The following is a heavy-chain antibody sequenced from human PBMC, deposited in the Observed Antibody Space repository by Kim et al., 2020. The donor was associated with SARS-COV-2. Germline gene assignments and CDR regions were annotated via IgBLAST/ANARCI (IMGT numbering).Heavy chain of an antibody. J-gene: IGHJ6*02. CDR3: ADDIVVNYGMDV. D-gene: IGHD2-15*01. CDR1: GFTFSSYA. Sequence: GGSLRLSCAASGFTFSSYAMSWARQAPGKGLEWVSAISGSGGSTYYADSVKGRFTISRDSYKNTLYLQMKSLRAEDTAVYYCADDIVVNYGMDVWGQGTTVTVSS. CDR2: ISGSGGST. V-gene: IGHV3-23*01.